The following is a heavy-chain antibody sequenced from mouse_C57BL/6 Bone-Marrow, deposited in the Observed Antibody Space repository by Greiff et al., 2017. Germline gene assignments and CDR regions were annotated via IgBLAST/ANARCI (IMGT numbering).Heavy chain of an antibody. CDR3: AREGTTVVAGDFDY. J-gene: IGHJ2*01. V-gene: IGHV1-50*01. CDR1: GYTFTSSW. Sequence: QVQLQQPGAELVKPGASVKLSCTASGYTFTSSWMQWVKQRPGPGLEWIGEIDPSDSYTNYNQKFQGKATLTVDTSSSTSYMQLSSLTSEDSAVYYCAREGTTVVAGDFDYWGQGTTLTVSS. D-gene: IGHD1-1*01. CDR2: IDPSDSYT.